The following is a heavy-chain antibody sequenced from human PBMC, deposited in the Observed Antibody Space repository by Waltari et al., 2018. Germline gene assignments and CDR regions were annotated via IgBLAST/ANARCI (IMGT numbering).Heavy chain of an antibody. CDR1: GFTFSSYS. CDR3: ARAVTVMGYYFDY. J-gene: IGHJ4*02. CDR2: ISSSSSYI. V-gene: IGHV3-21*01. Sequence: EVQLVESGGGLVKPGGSLRLSCAASGFTFSSYSMHCVRQAPGKGLEWVSSISSSSSYIYYADSVKGRFTISRDNAKNSLYLQMNSLRAEDTAVYYCARAVTVMGYYFDYWGQGTLVTVSS. D-gene: IGHD4-17*01.